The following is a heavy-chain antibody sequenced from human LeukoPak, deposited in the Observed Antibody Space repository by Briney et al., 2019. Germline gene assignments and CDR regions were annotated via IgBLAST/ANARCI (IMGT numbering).Heavy chain of an antibody. V-gene: IGHV1-18*01. CDR3: ASVSGAMGATVFNNNYGMDV. CDR1: GYTFTSYG. Sequence: GASVKVSCKASGYTFTSYGISWVRQAPGQGLEWMGWISAYNGNTNYAQKLQGRVTMTTDTSTSTAYMELRSLRSDDTAVYYCASVSGAMGATVFNNNYGMDVWGQGTTVTVSS. J-gene: IGHJ6*02. CDR2: ISAYNGNT. D-gene: IGHD1-26*01.